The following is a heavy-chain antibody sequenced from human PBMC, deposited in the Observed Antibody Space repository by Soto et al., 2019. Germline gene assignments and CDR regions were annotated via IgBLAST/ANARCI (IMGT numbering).Heavy chain of an antibody. D-gene: IGHD4-4*01. V-gene: IGHV3-30-3*01. Sequence: QVQLVESGGGVVQPGRSLRLSCAASGFTFSSYAMHWVRQAPGKGLEWVAVISYDGSNKYYADSVKGRFTISRDNSKNXLYLQMHSLRAEDTAVYYCARPLWRDDYNWGYFALWGRGTLVTVSS. J-gene: IGHJ2*01. CDR3: ARPLWRDDYNWGYFAL. CDR1: GFTFSSYA. CDR2: ISYDGSNK.